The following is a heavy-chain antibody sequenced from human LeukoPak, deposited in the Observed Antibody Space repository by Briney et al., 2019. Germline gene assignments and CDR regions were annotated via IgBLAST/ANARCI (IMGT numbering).Heavy chain of an antibody. Sequence: PSETLSLTCAVSGGSISSSNWWSWVRQPPGKGLEWIGEINHSGSTNYNPSLKSRVTISVDTSKNQFSLKLSSVTAADTAVYYCARKYSSIFGGYYFDYWGQGTLVTVSS. J-gene: IGHJ4*02. CDR3: ARKYSSIFGGYYFDY. D-gene: IGHD6-13*01. CDR1: GGSISSSNW. V-gene: IGHV4-4*02. CDR2: INHSGST.